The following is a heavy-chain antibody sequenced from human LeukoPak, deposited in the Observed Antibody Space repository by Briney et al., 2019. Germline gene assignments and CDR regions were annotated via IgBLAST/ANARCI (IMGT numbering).Heavy chain of an antibody. J-gene: IGHJ6*03. V-gene: IGHV1-69*13. D-gene: IGHD3-3*02. CDR1: GGTFSSYA. CDR3: ASPILSPRDYMDV. Sequence: ASVKVSCXASGGTFSSYAISWVRQAPGQGLEWMGGIIPIFGTANYAQKFQDRVTITADESTSTAYMELSSLRSEDTAVYYCASPILSPRDYMDVWGKGITVTVSS. CDR2: IIPIFGTA.